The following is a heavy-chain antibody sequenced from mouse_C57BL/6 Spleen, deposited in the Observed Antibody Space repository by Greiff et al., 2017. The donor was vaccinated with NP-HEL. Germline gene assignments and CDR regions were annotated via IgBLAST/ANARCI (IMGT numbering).Heavy chain of an antibody. Sequence: EVQLQQSGPELVKPGASVKISCKASGYTFTDYYMNWVKQSHGKSLEWIGDINPNNGGTSYNQKFKGKATLTVDKSSSTAYMELRSLTSEDSAVYYCASFIYYYGSSPFDYWGQGTTLTVSS. CDR2: INPNNGGT. D-gene: IGHD1-1*01. J-gene: IGHJ2*01. CDR3: ASFIYYYGSSPFDY. CDR1: GYTFTDYY. V-gene: IGHV1-26*01.